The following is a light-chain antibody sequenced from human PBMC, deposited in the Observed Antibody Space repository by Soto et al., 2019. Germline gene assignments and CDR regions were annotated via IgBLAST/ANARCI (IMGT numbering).Light chain of an antibody. CDR3: AAWDDSMNGPV. V-gene: IGLV1-44*01. Sequence: QSVLTQPPSASGTPGQRVTISCSGSSSNIGSNTVNWYQHLPGTAPKLLIDTNYHRPSGVPDRFSGSKSGTSASLAISGLQSEDEADYYCAAWDDSMNGPVFGGGIKVTVL. CDR2: TNY. CDR1: SSNIGSNT. J-gene: IGLJ3*02.